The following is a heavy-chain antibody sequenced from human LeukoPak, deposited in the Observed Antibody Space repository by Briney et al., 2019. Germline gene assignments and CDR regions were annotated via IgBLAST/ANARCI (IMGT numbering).Heavy chain of an antibody. CDR2: ISADNGNT. V-gene: IGHV1-18*04. J-gene: IGHJ4*02. D-gene: IGHD2-2*01. Sequence: VASVKVSCKGSGYTLSNHAFSWVRQAPGQGLEWMGWISADNGNTNHAQKFQGRVSLTTDTSTSTAYMELRSLRSDDTAVYYCARGGYQYWGQGTLVTVSS. CDR1: GYTLSNHA. CDR3: ARGGYQY.